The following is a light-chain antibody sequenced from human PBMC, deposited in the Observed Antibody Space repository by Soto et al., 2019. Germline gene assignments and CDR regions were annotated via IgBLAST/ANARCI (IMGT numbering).Light chain of an antibody. V-gene: IGKV3-15*01. J-gene: IGKJ1*01. CDR2: DTS. Sequence: EIVVTQSPATLSVSPGERVTLSCRASQSVSSSLAWYQQRPGQAPRLLIYDTSTRAAGISGRFSGSGSGTEFTLTISSLQSEDFAVYYCQQYIDWPPGTFGQGTAVEIK. CDR1: QSVSSS. CDR3: QQYIDWPPGT.